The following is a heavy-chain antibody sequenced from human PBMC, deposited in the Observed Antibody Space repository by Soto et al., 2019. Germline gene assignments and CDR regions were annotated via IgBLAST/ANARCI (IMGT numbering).Heavy chain of an antibody. D-gene: IGHD2-21*02. CDR1: GFTFSGYS. CDR2: ISTRSDI. J-gene: IGHJ6*02. V-gene: IGHV3-21*01. Sequence: PGGSLRLSCAASGFTFSGYSMNWVRQAPGKGLEWVASISTRSDIYYADSVKGRFTISRDNAKNSVSLQMNSLRAEETAVYYCAREETAWPLAYGLDVWGQGTTVTVSS. CDR3: AREETAWPLAYGLDV.